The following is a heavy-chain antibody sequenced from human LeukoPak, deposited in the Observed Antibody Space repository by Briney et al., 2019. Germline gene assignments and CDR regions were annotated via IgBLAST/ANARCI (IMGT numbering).Heavy chain of an antibody. CDR2: INHSGST. J-gene: IGHJ5*02. CDR3: ARGVRFDP. CDR1: GGSFSGYY. Sequence: SETLSLTCAVYGGSFSGYYWSWIRQPPGRGLEWIGEINHSGSTNYNPSLKSRVTISVDTSKNQFSLKLSSVTVADTAVYYCARGVRFDPWGQGTLVTVSS. V-gene: IGHV4-34*01.